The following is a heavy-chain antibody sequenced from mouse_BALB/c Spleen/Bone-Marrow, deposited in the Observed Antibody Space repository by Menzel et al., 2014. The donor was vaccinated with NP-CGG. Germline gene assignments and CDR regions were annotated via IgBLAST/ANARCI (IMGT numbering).Heavy chain of an antibody. CDR1: GYPFTDYA. Sequence: VQLQESGAELVRPGVSVKTSCKGSGYPFTDYAMHWVKQSHAKSLEWIGLISNYYGDASYNQKFKGKATMTVDKSSSTAYMELARLTSEDSAIYYCARSGKVRNAMDYWGQGTSVTVT. CDR2: ISNYYGDA. J-gene: IGHJ4*01. V-gene: IGHV1S137*01. CDR3: ARSGKVRNAMDY. D-gene: IGHD2-14*01.